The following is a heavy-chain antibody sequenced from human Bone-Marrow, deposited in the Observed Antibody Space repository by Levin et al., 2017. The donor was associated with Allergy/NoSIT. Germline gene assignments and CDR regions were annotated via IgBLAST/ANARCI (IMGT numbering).Heavy chain of an antibody. J-gene: IGHJ4*02. CDR3: ARRFALELRPSYGDFEPVDY. CDR2: ISAYNGNT. V-gene: IGHV1-18*01. D-gene: IGHD1-7*01. Sequence: GESLKISCKASGYTFTSYGISWVRQAPGQGLEWMGWISAYNGNTNYAQKLQGRVTMTTDTSTSTAYMELRSLRSDDTAVYYCARRFALELRPSYGDFEPVDYWGQGTLVTVSS. CDR1: GYTFTSYG.